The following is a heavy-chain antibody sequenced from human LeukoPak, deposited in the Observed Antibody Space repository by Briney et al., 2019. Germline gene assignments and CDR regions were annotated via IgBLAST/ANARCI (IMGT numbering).Heavy chain of an antibody. D-gene: IGHD3-22*01. J-gene: IGHJ4*02. CDR1: GFTFSSDA. CDR3: AKAPNYYDSSGYGDYFDY. CDR2: TSNSGSRT. Sequence: PGGSLRLSCAASGFTFSSDAMNWVRQAPGKGLEWVSGTSNSGSRTFYADSVKGRFTISRDNSRNTLYLQMNSLRVEDTALYYCAKAPNYYDSSGYGDYFDYWGQGSLVTVSS. V-gene: IGHV3-23*01.